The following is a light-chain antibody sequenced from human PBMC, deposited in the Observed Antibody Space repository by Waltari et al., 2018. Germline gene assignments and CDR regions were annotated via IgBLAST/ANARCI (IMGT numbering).Light chain of an antibody. J-gene: IGKJ4*01. CDR2: GAS. V-gene: IGKV3-15*01. CDR3: QQYTNWPLT. CDR1: EGVSSN. Sequence: EIVMTQSPATLSVSPGERATLSCRASEGVSSNLGWYQQKPGQAPRLLMYGASTRATGIPARFSGSGSGTEFTLTISSLQSEDFAVYYCQQYTNWPLTFGGGTKVEIK.